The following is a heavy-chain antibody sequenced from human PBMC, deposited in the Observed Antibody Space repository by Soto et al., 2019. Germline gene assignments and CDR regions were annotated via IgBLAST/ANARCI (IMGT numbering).Heavy chain of an antibody. D-gene: IGHD5-12*01. CDR3: ARRRIYNGYDS. V-gene: IGHV2-5*02. J-gene: IGHJ4*02. Sequence: QITLKESGPTLVKPTQTLTLTCTFSGFSLTTRGVGVGWIRQPPGKALEWLSLTYWDDDQRSNPSLKNRLTVTKDTSKNQVVLTMTNMDPVDTGTYYCARRRIYNGYDSWGQGTLVTVSS. CDR2: TYWDDDQ. CDR1: GFSLTTRGVG.